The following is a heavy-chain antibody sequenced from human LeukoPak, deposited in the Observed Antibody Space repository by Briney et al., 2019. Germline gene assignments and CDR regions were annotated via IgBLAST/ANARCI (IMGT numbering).Heavy chain of an antibody. J-gene: IGHJ6*03. CDR1: GGSISSSSYY. CDR2: IYYSGST. Sequence: SETLSLTCTVSGGSISSSSYYWGWIRQPPGEGLEWIGSIYYSGSTYYNPSLKSRVTISVDTSKNQFSLKLSSVTAADTAVYYCARRTYDFWSGSTSFHYYMDVWGKGTTVTVSS. D-gene: IGHD3-3*01. V-gene: IGHV4-39*01. CDR3: ARRTYDFWSGSTSFHYYMDV.